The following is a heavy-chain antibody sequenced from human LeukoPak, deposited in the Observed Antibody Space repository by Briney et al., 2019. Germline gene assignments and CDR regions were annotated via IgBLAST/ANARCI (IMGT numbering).Heavy chain of an antibody. CDR3: ARPHSSSADAFDI. D-gene: IGHD6-6*01. J-gene: IGHJ3*02. Sequence: GESLKISCKGSGYRFTSYWIGWVRQMPGKGLEWMGIIYPGDSDTRYSPSFQGQVTISADKSISAAYLQWSSLKASDTAMYYCARPHSSSADAFDIWGQGTMVTVSS. V-gene: IGHV5-51*01. CDR2: IYPGDSDT. CDR1: GYRFTSYW.